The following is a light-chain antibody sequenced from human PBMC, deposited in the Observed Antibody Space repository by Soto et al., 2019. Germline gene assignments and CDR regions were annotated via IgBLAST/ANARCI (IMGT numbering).Light chain of an antibody. CDR1: QSVGRN. V-gene: IGKV3-15*01. CDR3: HQYNKWPRT. Sequence: EIVMTQSPATLSVSPGERATLSCRASQSVGRNLAGYQQKPGQAPRLLIYGASTRATGIPARFSGSGSGTEFTLTISSLQSEDFAVYYCHQYNKWPRTFGQGTKVDI. CDR2: GAS. J-gene: IGKJ1*01.